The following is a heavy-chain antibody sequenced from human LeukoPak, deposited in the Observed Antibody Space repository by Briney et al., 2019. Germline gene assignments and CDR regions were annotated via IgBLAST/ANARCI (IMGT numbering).Heavy chain of an antibody. V-gene: IGHV3-7*01. CDR3: ARVGRFLEWLVLDY. CDR2: IKQDGSEK. D-gene: IGHD3-3*01. CDR1: GFTFSSYW. Sequence: PGGSLRLSCAASGFTFSSYWMSWVRQAPGKGLEWVANIKQDGSEKYYVDSMKGRFTISRDDAKNSLYLQMNSLRAEDTAVYYCARVGRFLEWLVLDYWGQGTLVTVSS. J-gene: IGHJ4*02.